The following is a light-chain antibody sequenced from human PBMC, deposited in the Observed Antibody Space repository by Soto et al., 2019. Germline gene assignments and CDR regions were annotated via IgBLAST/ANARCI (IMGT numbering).Light chain of an antibody. J-gene: IGKJ4*01. CDR2: CAC. Sequence: DIVMTQSPDSLAVSLGERATIHCKSSQSVLYSSDNKNYLAWYQQQPGQPPKLLIYCACTRESGVPDRFSGSGSGTDFTLTISSLEAEDVAVYYCQQCSSTPLTFGGGTKVAIK. V-gene: IGKV4-1*01. CDR1: QSVLYSSDNKNY. CDR3: QQCSSTPLT.